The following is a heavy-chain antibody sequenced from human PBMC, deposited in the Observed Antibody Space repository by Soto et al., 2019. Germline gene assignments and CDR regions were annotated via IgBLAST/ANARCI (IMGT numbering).Heavy chain of an antibody. CDR1: GGSFSGYY. CDR3: ARGVVTTRAVGMDV. CDR2: INHSGST. J-gene: IGHJ6*02. Sequence: SETLSLTCAVYGGSFSGYYWSWIRQPPGKGLEWIGEINHSGSTNYNPSLKSRVTISVDTSKNQFSLKLSSVTAADTAVYYCARGVVTTRAVGMDVWGQGTTVTVSS. V-gene: IGHV4-34*01. D-gene: IGHD2-21*02.